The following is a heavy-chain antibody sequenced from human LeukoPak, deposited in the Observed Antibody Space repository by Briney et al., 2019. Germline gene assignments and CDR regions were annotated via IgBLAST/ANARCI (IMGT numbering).Heavy chain of an antibody. Sequence: GASVKVSCKTSGYTFNAYYMHWVRQAPGQGLEWMGWINPNSGGTNYAQNFQGRVTMTRDTSISTAYMELSRLRSDDTAVYYCARGVGPRYFDLWGRGTLVTVSS. CDR2: INPNSGGT. CDR1: GYTFNAYY. CDR3: ARGVGPRYFDL. D-gene: IGHD1-26*01. V-gene: IGHV1-2*02. J-gene: IGHJ2*01.